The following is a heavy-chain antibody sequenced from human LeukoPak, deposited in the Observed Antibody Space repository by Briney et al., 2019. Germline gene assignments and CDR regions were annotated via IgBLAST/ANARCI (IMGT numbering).Heavy chain of an antibody. CDR1: GFTFSSYA. CDR2: ISGSGGST. V-gene: IGHV3-23*01. CDR3: AKEHGGSSWYEDAFDI. D-gene: IGHD6-13*01. Sequence: PGGSLRLSCAASGFTFSSYAMSWVRQAPGKGLEWVSDISGSGGSTYYADSVKGRFTISRDNSKNTLYLQMNSLRAGDTAVYYCAKEHGGSSWYEDAFDIWGQGTMVTVSS. J-gene: IGHJ3*02.